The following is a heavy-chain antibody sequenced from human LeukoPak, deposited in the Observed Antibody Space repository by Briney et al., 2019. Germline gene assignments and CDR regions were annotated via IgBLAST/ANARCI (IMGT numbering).Heavy chain of an antibody. CDR1: GVTFSSYW. J-gene: IGHJ5*02. CDR3: AKPTHFNWFDP. CDR2: IKQDGSEK. V-gene: IGHV3-7*01. Sequence: GGSLRLSCAASGVTFSSYWMSWVRQAPGKGLEWVANIKQDGSEKYYVDSVKGRFTISRDNAKNSLYLQMNSLRAEDTAVYYCAKPTHFNWFDPWGQGTLVTVSS. D-gene: IGHD3-3*02.